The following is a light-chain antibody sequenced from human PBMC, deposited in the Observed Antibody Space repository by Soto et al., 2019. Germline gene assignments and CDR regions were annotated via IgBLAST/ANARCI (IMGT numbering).Light chain of an antibody. CDR3: QQSYSTPRRT. CDR2: AAP. V-gene: IGKV1-39*01. CDR1: QSISSY. Sequence: DIQMTQSPSSLSASVGDRVTITCRASQSISSYLNWYQQKPGKAPKLLIYAAPSLQSGVPSRFSGSGSGTDFTLTISSLQPEDFATYYCQQSYSTPRRTFGQGTKVEIK. J-gene: IGKJ1*01.